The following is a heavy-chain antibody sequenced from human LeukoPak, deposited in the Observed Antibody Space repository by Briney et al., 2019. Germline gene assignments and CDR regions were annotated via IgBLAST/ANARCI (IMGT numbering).Heavy chain of an antibody. CDR2: INHSEST. V-gene: IGHV4-34*01. CDR1: GGSFSGYY. J-gene: IGHJ3*02. D-gene: IGHD2-15*01. CDR3: ARGPGGYCSGGSCYGNAFDI. Sequence: SETLSLTCAVYGGSFSGYYWSWIRQPPGKGLEWIGEINHSESTNYNPSLKSRVTISVDTSKNQFSLKLSSVTAADTAVYYCARGPGGYCSGGSCYGNAFDIWGQGTMVTVSS.